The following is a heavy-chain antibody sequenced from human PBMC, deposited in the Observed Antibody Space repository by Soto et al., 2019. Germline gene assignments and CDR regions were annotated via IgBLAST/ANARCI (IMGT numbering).Heavy chain of an antibody. D-gene: IGHD1-7*01. V-gene: IGHV3-33*01. J-gene: IGHJ4*02. CDR2: IRFDGSNE. Sequence: SIGISFAVRGDIVHIYGMDVVRQATGKGLEWVAIIRFDGSNEEYADSVKGRFTISRDNSKNTLYLQMNTLGAEDTAVYYCARDRIGGTVSRGYRVHGGRGTVVT. CDR3: ARDRIGGTVSRGYRVH. CDR1: GDIVHIYG.